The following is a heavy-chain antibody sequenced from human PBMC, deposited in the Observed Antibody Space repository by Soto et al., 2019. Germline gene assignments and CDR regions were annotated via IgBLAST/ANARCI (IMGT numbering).Heavy chain of an antibody. CDR2: ISYDGSNK. Sequence: QVQLVESGGGVVQPGRSLRLYCAASGVTFSSYGMHWVRQAPGKGLEWVAVISYDGSNKYYADSVKGRFTIYRDNSKNTLYLQMNSLRAEDTAVYYCASPAYSSGTWFDPWGQGTLVTVSS. V-gene: IGHV3-30*03. J-gene: IGHJ5*02. CDR3: ASPAYSSGTWFDP. CDR1: GVTFSSYG. D-gene: IGHD6-25*01.